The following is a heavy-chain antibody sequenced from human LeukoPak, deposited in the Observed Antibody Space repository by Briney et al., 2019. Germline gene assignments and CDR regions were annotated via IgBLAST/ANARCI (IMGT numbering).Heavy chain of an antibody. CDR1: GFTFSSYS. J-gene: IGHJ3*02. D-gene: IGHD6-19*01. V-gene: IGHV3-48*04. Sequence: GGSLRLSCAASGFTFSSYSMDWVRQAPGKGLEWVSYISSSSSTIYYADSVKGRFTISRDNAKNSLYLQMNSLRAEDTAVYYCATGPGIAVAGNDAFDIWGQGTMVTVSS. CDR3: ATGPGIAVAGNDAFDI. CDR2: ISSSSSTI.